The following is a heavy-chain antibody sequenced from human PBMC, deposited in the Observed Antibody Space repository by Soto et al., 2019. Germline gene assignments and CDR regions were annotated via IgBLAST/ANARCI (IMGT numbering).Heavy chain of an antibody. J-gene: IGHJ5*02. CDR2: VSKDVNSK. CDR1: GFTFSNYD. V-gene: IGHV3-30-3*01. Sequence: QLVESGGGVVQPGRSLRLSCAASGFTFSNYDMHWVRQAPGKGLEWVAVVSKDVNSKYYVGSVKGRFTISRDNSKNTLYLQMNSLRAEDTAMYYCTRGIKGGLDPWGQGTLVTVSS. CDR3: TRGIKGGLDP.